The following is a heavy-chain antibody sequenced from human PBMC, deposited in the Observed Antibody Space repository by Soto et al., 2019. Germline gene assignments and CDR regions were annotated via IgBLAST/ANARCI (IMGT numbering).Heavy chain of an antibody. CDR1: GGSINSGGYY. CDR3: AREAHGDLAYYFDF. V-gene: IGHV4-31*03. J-gene: IGHJ4*01. Sequence: SETLSLTCTVSGGSINSGGYYWTWIRQHPGQGLVSIVYIFYSRTNSYNPSLKSRVTTSGDTTKYQFSLTLRSVTAADSADYYCAREAHGDLAYYFDFWGQGTLVTVSS. D-gene: IGHD3-16*01. CDR2: IFYSRTN.